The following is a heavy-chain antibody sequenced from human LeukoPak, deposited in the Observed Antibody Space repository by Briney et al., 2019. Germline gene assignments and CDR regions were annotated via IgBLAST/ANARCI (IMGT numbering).Heavy chain of an antibody. Sequence: GGSLRLSCAASGFTFSSYAMHWVRQAPGKGLEYVSAISSNGGSTYYANSVKGRFTISRDNSKNTLYLQMGSLRAEDMAAYYCARGDTPGWGSYRYTGFFDYWGQGTLVTVSS. J-gene: IGHJ4*02. CDR3: ARGDTPGWGSYRYTGFFDY. CDR2: ISSNGGST. D-gene: IGHD3-16*02. V-gene: IGHV3-64*01. CDR1: GFTFSSYA.